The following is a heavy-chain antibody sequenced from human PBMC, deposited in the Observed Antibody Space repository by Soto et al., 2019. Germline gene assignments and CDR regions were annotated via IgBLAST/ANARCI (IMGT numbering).Heavy chain of an antibody. CDR2: IIPIFGNT. D-gene: IGHD1-1*01. Sequence: QVQLVQSGVEVKKPGSSVKVSCKASGGTLNSYAIDWVRQAPGQGLEWMGGIIPIFGNTYYAQRLQGRVKLTADESTRTAYMELSTPPSEDTAVYYCARGTVTGSEYNFYYYGMDVWGQGTTVIVSS. J-gene: IGHJ6*02. V-gene: IGHV1-69*12. CDR3: ARGTVTGSEYNFYYYGMDV. CDR1: GGTLNSYA.